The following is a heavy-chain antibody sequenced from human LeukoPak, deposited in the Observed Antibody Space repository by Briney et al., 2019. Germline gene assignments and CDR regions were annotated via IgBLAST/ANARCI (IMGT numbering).Heavy chain of an antibody. CDR3: AREPFSVARESTRNAFDI. CDR2: ISSSYT. Sequence: PGGSLRLSCAGSGFTFNNYGMNWVRQAPGKGLEWVSFISSSYTYYADSVRGRFTISRDNAGSSVNLRMNSLRAEDTAVYYCAREPFSVARESTRNAFDIWGQGTMVTVSS. D-gene: IGHD2-2*01. V-gene: IGHV3-21*01. CDR1: GFTFNNYG. J-gene: IGHJ3*02.